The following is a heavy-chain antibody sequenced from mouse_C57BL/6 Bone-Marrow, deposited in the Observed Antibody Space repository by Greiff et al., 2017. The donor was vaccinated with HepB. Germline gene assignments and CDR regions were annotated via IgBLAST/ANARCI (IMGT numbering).Heavy chain of an antibody. CDR1: GYTFTSYW. J-gene: IGHJ4*01. Sequence: VQLQQPGAELVKPGASVKLSCKDSGYTFTSYWMHWVKQRPGRGLEWIGRIDPNSGGTKYNQKFKGKATLTADKSSSTAYMQLSSLTSEDSAVYYCASSFYYGNFYYAMDYWGQGTSVTVSS. V-gene: IGHV1-62-3*01. CDR3: ASSFYYGNFYYAMDY. D-gene: IGHD2-1*01. CDR2: IDPNSGGT.